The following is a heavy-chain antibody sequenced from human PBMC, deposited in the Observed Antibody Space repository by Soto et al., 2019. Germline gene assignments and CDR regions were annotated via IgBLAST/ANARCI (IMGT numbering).Heavy chain of an antibody. Sequence: GKGREWVSSISRSSSYIFYADSVKGRFTISRDNAQNSLYLQMNSLRAEDTAMYYRARHYCSGGTCSRDYWGQGTLVTVSS. V-gene: IGHV3-21*01. CDR2: ISRSSSYI. J-gene: IGHJ4*02. CDR3: ARHYCSGGTCSRDY. D-gene: IGHD2-15*01.